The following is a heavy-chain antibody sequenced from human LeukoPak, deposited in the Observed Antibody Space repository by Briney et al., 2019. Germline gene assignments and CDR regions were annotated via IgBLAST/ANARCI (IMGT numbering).Heavy chain of an antibody. CDR3: ARRYYGSATYRFPYDY. D-gene: IGHD3-22*01. Sequence: PGGSLRLSCAASGFTFSDYSMNWVRQAPGKGLEWVSSISSSSSYIYYADSVKGRFTISRDNAENSLYLQMSSLRAEDTAVYYCARRYYGSATYRFPYDYWGQGTLVTVSS. CDR1: GFTFSDYS. J-gene: IGHJ4*02. CDR2: ISSSSSYI. V-gene: IGHV3-21*01.